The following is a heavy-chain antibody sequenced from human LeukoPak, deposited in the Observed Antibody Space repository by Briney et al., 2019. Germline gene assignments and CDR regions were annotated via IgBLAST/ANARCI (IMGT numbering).Heavy chain of an antibody. D-gene: IGHD3-22*01. J-gene: IGHJ4*02. V-gene: IGHV4-39*07. CDR2: IYYSGST. Sequence: PSETLSLTCTVSGGSISSSSYYWGWTRQPPGKGLEWIGSIYYSGSTYYNPSLKSRVTISVDTSKNQFSLKLSSVTAADTAVYYCARGPPYYYDSSGYALGWRGHNTYYFDYWGQGTLVTVSS. CDR3: ARGPPYYYDSSGYALGWRGHNTYYFDY. CDR1: GGSISSSSYY.